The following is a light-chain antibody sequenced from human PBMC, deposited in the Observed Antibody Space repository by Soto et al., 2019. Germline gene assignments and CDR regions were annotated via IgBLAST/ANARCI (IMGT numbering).Light chain of an antibody. V-gene: IGLV4-69*01. CDR3: QTWGSGNVV. J-gene: IGLJ2*01. Sequence: QAVLTQSPSASASLGASVKLTCTLSSGHSNYAIAWHQQQPEKGPRYLMKLNSDGSHSKGDGVPDRFSGSSSGTERYLTISSLQSEDEADYYCQTWGSGNVVFGGGTQLTVL. CDR2: LNSDGSH. CDR1: SGHSNYA.